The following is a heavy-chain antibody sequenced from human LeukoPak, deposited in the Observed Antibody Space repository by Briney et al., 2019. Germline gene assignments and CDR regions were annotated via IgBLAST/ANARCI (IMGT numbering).Heavy chain of an antibody. J-gene: IGHJ5*02. CDR3: ARGDIVVVPAAKGAYNWFDP. CDR2: INPNSGGT. CDR1: GYTFTGYY. D-gene: IGHD2-2*01. Sequence: GASVKVSCKASGYTFTGYYMHWVRQAPGQGLEGMGWINPNSGGTNYAQKFQGRVTMTRDTSISTAYMELSRLRSDDTAVYYCARGDIVVVPAAKGAYNWFDPWGQGTLVTVSS. V-gene: IGHV1-2*02.